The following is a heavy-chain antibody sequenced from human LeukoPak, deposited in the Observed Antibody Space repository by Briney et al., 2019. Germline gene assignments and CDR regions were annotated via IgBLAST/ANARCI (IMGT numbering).Heavy chain of an antibody. Sequence: PGGSLRLSCAASGFTFSSYWMGWVRQAPGKGLEWVANIKQDGSEKHYVDSVEGRFTISRDNAKNSLYLQMNSLRAEDTAVYYCARSRVETSWSPNQDWGQGTLVNVSS. CDR1: GFTFSSYW. J-gene: IGHJ4*02. V-gene: IGHV3-7*01. CDR3: ARSRVETSWSPNQD. D-gene: IGHD3-3*01. CDR2: IKQDGSEK.